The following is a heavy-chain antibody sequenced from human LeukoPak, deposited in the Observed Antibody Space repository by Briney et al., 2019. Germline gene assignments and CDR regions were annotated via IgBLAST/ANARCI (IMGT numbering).Heavy chain of an antibody. J-gene: IGHJ3*02. D-gene: IGHD1-26*01. V-gene: IGHV1-69*04. CDR1: GGTFSSHA. Sequence: SVKVSCKASGGTFSSHAISWVRQAPGQGLEWMGRIIPILGIANYAQKFQGRVTITADKSTSTAYMELSSLRSEDTAVYYCASKSGSYYGDAFDIWGQGTMVTVSS. CDR2: IIPILGIA. CDR3: ASKSGSYYGDAFDI.